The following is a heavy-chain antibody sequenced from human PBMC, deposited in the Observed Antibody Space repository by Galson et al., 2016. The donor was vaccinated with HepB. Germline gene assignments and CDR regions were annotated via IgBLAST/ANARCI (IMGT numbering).Heavy chain of an antibody. Sequence: ETLSLTCTVSGGSISTYYWTWIRQPPGKGLEWIGYIDYTGSTKYSPSLNSRVTMSVDTSKNQFSLNLRSVTAADTAVYYCARDRYGAGHYYAEDAFDIWGHGTMVTVSS. CDR3: ARDRYGAGHYYAEDAFDI. CDR1: GGSISTYY. D-gene: IGHD3-10*01. V-gene: IGHV4-59*01. J-gene: IGHJ3*02. CDR2: IDYTGST.